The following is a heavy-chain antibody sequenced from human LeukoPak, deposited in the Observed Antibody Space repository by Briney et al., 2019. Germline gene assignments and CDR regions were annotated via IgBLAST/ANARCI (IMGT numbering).Heavy chain of an antibody. J-gene: IGHJ6*03. Sequence: GGSLRLSCAASGFTFSTSWMTWVRQAPGKGLEFVANIKHDGSEKYYVDSVQGRFTISRDNAKNSLYLQMNSLRAEDTAVYYCARAPWRGYYYYYYMDVWGKGTTVSVSS. V-gene: IGHV3-7*01. CDR1: GFTFSTSW. CDR3: ARAPWRGYYYYYYMDV. CDR2: IKHDGSEK. D-gene: IGHD3-10*01.